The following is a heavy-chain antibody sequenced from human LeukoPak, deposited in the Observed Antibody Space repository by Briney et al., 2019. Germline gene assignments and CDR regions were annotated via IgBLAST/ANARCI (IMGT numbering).Heavy chain of an antibody. D-gene: IGHD3-22*01. CDR2: IVPSGGTT. Sequence: GGTLRLSCAASGFTFSSYGMNWVRQAPGKGLEWVSGIVPSGGTTYYADSVKGRFTVSRDNSKNTLYLQMNSLRADDTAVYYCARVTGYMIEDYFDYWGQGTLVTVSS. V-gene: IGHV3-23*01. J-gene: IGHJ4*02. CDR3: ARVTGYMIEDYFDY. CDR1: GFTFSSYG.